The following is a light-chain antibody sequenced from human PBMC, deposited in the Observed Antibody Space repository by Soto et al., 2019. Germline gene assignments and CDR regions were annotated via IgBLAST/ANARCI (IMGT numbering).Light chain of an antibody. V-gene: IGKV3-20*01. Sequence: IVLTQSPATLSLSPLEIATLSFMASQTASSSHLAWYQQKPGQAPRLLIYDASSRATGISDRFSGSGSGTDFTLTISRLESEDFAVYYCQQYGRSPYTFGQGTKVDIK. CDR3: QQYGRSPYT. CDR1: QTASSSH. CDR2: DAS. J-gene: IGKJ2*01.